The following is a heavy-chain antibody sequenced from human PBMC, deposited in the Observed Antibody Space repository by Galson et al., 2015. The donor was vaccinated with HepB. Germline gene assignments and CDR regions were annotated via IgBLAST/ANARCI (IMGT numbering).Heavy chain of an antibody. Sequence: SVKVSCKASGYSITDYYIHWVRQAPGQGLEWMGWINPNSGVTSYADKFQDRVTMTRDTSINTAFMELSRLRSDDTAVYYCARPRQSSGYYVGVGYGMDVWGQGTTVTVSS. CDR3: ARPRQSSGYYVGVGYGMDV. CDR2: INPNSGVT. V-gene: IGHV1-2*02. J-gene: IGHJ6*02. CDR1: GYSITDYY. D-gene: IGHD3-22*01.